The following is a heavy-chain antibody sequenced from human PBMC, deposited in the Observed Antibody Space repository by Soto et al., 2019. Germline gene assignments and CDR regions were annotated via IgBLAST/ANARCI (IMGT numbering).Heavy chain of an antibody. D-gene: IGHD2-2*01. J-gene: IGHJ6*02. CDR3: ARCPVGYCSSTSCTKAKYYYYYYGMDV. CDR1: GGTFSSYA. V-gene: IGHV1-69*01. CDR2: IIPIFSTA. Sequence: GASVKVSCKASGGTFSSYAISWVRHAPGQGLEWMGGIIPIFSTANYAQKFQGRVTITADESTSTAYMELSSLRSEDTAVYYCARCPVGYCSSTSCTKAKYYYYYYGMDVWGQGTTVTVSS.